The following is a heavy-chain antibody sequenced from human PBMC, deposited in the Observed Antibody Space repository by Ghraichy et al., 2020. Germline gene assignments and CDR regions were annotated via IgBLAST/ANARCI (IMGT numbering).Heavy chain of an antibody. CDR1: GFTFSNAW. CDR3: TTDNEAGSSWSWPFDY. V-gene: IGHV3-15*01. CDR2: IKSKTDGGTT. Sequence: GGSLRLSCAASGFTFSNAWMSWVRQAPGKGLEWVGRIKSKTDGGTTDYAAPVKGRFTISRDDSKNTLYLQMNSLKTEDTAVYYCTTDNEAGSSWSWPFDYWGQGTLVTVSS. D-gene: IGHD6-13*01. J-gene: IGHJ4*02.